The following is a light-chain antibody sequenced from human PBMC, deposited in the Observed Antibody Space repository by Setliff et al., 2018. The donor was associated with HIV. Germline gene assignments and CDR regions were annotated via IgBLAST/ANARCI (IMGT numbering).Light chain of an antibody. CDR1: SSDAGGYNY. V-gene: IGLV2-14*01. J-gene: IGLJ1*01. Sequence: QSVLTQPASVSGSPGQSITISCTGASSDAGGYNYVSWYQQHPGKAPKLMIYEVSKRPSGVPNRFSGSKSGNTASLTISGLQAEDEADYYCSSYTSSSTLVFGSGTKVTVL. CDR3: SSYTSSSTLV. CDR2: EVS.